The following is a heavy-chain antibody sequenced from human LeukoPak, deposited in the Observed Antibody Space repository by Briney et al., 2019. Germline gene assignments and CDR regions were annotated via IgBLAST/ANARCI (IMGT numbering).Heavy chain of an antibody. D-gene: IGHD3-3*01. Sequence: SGGSLRLSCAGSEFIFSGSTMHWVRQASGKGLEWVGRIRNKANNYATAYAASVQGRFTISRDDSKSPAYLNMNSLRTEDTAVYYCTVDVWSGTLPDDQWGQGTLVTVSS. CDR1: EFIFSGST. V-gene: IGHV3-73*01. CDR3: TVDVWSGTLPDDQ. J-gene: IGHJ5*02. CDR2: IRNKANNYAT.